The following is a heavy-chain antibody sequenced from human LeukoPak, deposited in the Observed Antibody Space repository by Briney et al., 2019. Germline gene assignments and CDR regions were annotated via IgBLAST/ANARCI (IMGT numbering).Heavy chain of an antibody. J-gene: IGHJ5*02. CDR1: GFSFSTYS. CDR3: AKDVRRCNGACT. V-gene: IGHV3-23*01. CDR2: ISASGGDT. D-gene: IGHD2-8*01. Sequence: GGSLRLSCAASGFSFSTYSFSWVRQAPGKGPEWVSGISASGGDTFYADSVKGRFTISRDNSKNTLSLQMNSLRVEDTAIYYCAKDVRRCNGACTWGQGTLVTVSS.